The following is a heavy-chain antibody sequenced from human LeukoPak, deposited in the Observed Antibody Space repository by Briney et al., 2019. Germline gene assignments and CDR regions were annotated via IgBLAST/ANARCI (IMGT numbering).Heavy chain of an antibody. Sequence: SETLSLTCAVYGGSFSGYYWSWIRQPAGKGLEWIGRIYTSGSTNYNPSLKSRVTMSVDTSKNQFSLRLSSVTAADTAVYYCAREHIVATIHYYYYYMDVWGKGTTVTISS. CDR2: IYTSGST. J-gene: IGHJ6*03. CDR1: GGSFSGYY. D-gene: IGHD5-12*01. CDR3: AREHIVATIHYYYYYMDV. V-gene: IGHV4-4*07.